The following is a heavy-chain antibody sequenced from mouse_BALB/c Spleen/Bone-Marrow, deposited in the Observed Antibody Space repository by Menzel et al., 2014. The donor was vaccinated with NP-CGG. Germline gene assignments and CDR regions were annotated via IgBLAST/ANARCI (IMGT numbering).Heavy chain of an antibody. CDR1: GYTFTDYT. Sequence: VQLKESGPELVKPGTSVKLSCKTSGYTFTDYTIHWVKQSHGKSLEWIGGINPNIGGTTYNQKFKDRATLTLDKSSSTAYMEVRSLTSEDSAVFYCVRSTYFDYWGQGTTLTVSS. D-gene: IGHD5-1*01. V-gene: IGHV1-18*01. CDR2: INPNIGGT. J-gene: IGHJ2*01. CDR3: VRSTYFDY.